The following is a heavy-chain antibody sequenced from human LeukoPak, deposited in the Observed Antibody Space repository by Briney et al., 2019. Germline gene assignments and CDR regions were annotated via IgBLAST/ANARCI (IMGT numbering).Heavy chain of an antibody. D-gene: IGHD3-16*02. CDR2: ISAYNGNT. Sequence: GASVKVSCKASGYTFTSYGISWVRQAPGQGLEWMGWISAYNGNTNYAQKLQGRVTMTTDTSTSTAYMELRSLRSDDTAVYYCARADAYDYVWGSYRYSPHWFDPWGQGTLVTVSS. J-gene: IGHJ5*02. CDR3: ARADAYDYVWGSYRYSPHWFDP. CDR1: GYTFTSYG. V-gene: IGHV1-18*01.